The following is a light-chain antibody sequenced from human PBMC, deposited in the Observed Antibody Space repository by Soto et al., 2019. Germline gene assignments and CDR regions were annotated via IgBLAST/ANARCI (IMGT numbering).Light chain of an antibody. V-gene: IGLV2-8*01. J-gene: IGLJ1*01. CDR3: SSYVGTNSYV. CDR2: EVY. Sequence: QSVLTQHPSPSGSPGQSVTISCTGTSSDVGGYNYVSWYQHHPGKAPKLIIYEVYKRPSGVPDRFSGSKSGNTAALTVSGLQAEDEADYYCSSYVGTNSYVFGTGTKVTVL. CDR1: SSDVGGYNY.